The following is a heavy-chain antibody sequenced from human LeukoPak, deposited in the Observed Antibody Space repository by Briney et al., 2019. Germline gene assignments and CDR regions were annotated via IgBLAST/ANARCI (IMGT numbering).Heavy chain of an antibody. Sequence: GGSLRLSCAASGFTFSSFRMNWVRQAPGKGLEWVSSISGSSSDIYYADSVKGRFTISRDNAKNSLYLQMNSLGAEDTAVYYCAKLVAGTDWFDPWGQGTLVTVSS. CDR3: AKLVAGTDWFDP. CDR1: GFTFSSFR. D-gene: IGHD6-19*01. J-gene: IGHJ5*02. V-gene: IGHV3-21*04. CDR2: ISGSSSDI.